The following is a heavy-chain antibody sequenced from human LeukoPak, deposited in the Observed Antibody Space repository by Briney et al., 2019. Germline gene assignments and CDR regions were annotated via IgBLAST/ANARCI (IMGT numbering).Heavy chain of an antibody. V-gene: IGHV3-9*01. CDR1: GFTFDDYA. Sequence: GGSLRLSCAAFGFTFDDYAMHWVRQAPGKGLEWVSGISWNSGSIGYADSVKGRFTISRDNAKNSLYLQMNSLRAEDTALYYCAKDMVTMVRGVIRSWSPFDYWGQGTLVTVSS. J-gene: IGHJ4*02. CDR3: AKDMVTMVRGVIRSWSPFDY. CDR2: ISWNSGSI. D-gene: IGHD3-10*01.